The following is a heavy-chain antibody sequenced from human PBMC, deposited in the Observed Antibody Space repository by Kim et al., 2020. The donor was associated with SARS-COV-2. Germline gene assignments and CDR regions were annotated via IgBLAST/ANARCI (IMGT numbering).Heavy chain of an antibody. D-gene: IGHD2-2*01. CDR2: IQQDGSEK. V-gene: IGHV3-7*01. Sequence: GGSLRLSCATSGFTFSTYWMTWVRQAPGKGLEWVANIQQDGSEKYYVDSVKGRFTISRDNAKNSLYLQMNSLRVEDTAVYYCARERKKEGISDSCPHYYCCGIDVWGQGTTVTVSS. CDR3: ARERKKEGISDSCPHYYCCGIDV. CDR1: GFTFSTYW. J-gene: IGHJ6*02.